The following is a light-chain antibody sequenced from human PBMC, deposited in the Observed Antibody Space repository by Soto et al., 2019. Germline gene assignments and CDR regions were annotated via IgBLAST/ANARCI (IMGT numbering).Light chain of an antibody. CDR3: QQYKNWPPIT. CDR2: EAT. V-gene: IGKV3-15*01. Sequence: SPATLSVSPGERATLFCRASQTVSNNLAWYQQKPGQAPRLLIYEATIRATDIPARFSGSGSGTEFTLTISSLQSEDFAVYYCQQYKNWPPITFGQGTRLEIK. J-gene: IGKJ5*01. CDR1: QTVSNN.